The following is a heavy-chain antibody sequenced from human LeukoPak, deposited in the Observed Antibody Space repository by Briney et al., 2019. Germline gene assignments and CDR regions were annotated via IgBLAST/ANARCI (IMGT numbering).Heavy chain of an antibody. Sequence: SGGSLRLSCAASGFTFSDNYMSWMRQAPGKGLEWVSYISSSSSYTNYADSVKGRFTISRDNAKNLLYLQMNSLRAEDTAVYYCVRYYYGSGSYNALYYFDYWGQGTLVTVSS. V-gene: IGHV3-11*06. CDR2: ISSSSSYT. CDR3: VRYYYGSGSYNALYYFDY. J-gene: IGHJ4*02. D-gene: IGHD3-10*01. CDR1: GFTFSDNY.